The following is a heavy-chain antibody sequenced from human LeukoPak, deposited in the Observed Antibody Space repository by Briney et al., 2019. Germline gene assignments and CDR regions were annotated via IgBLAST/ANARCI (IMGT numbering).Heavy chain of an antibody. Sequence: GGSLRLSCAASGFTFSDYYMSSSRQAPGKGLEWVSYISSSGSTIYYADSVKGRFTISRDNAKNSLYLQMNSLRAEDTAVYYCARDRCSGGSCYFFYDYWGQGTLVTVSS. D-gene: IGHD2-15*01. J-gene: IGHJ4*02. CDR3: ARDRCSGGSCYFFYDY. CDR1: GFTFSDYY. CDR2: ISSSGSTI. V-gene: IGHV3-11*01.